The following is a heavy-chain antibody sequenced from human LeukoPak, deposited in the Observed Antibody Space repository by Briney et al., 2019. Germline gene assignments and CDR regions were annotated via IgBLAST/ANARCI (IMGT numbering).Heavy chain of an antibody. CDR1: GFTFSSYA. CDR2: ISGSGGST. J-gene: IGHJ6*03. CDR3: AKDKFGSGSYPTYYYMDV. Sequence: PGGSLRLSCAASGFTFSSYAMSWVRQAPGKGLEWVSAISGSGGSTYYADSVKGRFTISRDNSKNTLYLQMKSLRAEDTAVYYCAKDKFGSGSYPTYYYMDVWGKGTTVTVSS. D-gene: IGHD3-10*01. V-gene: IGHV3-23*01.